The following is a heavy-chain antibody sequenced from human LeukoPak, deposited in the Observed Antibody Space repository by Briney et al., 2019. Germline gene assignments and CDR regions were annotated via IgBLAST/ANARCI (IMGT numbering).Heavy chain of an antibody. V-gene: IGHV3-7*01. J-gene: IGHJ4*02. D-gene: IGHD6-13*01. CDR2: IKQDESEK. Sequence: GGSLRLSCTASGFTFSSYWMSWVSQAPGKGLEWVANIKQDESEKFYVDSVKGRFAISRDNAKNSLYLQMNSLRAEDTAVYYRARDPGIPAAGTVGYFDYWGQGTLVTVSS. CDR1: GFTFSSYW. CDR3: ARDPGIPAAGTVGYFDY.